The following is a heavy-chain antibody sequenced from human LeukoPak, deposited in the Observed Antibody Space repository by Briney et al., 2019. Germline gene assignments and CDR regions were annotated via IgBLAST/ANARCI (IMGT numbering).Heavy chain of an antibody. CDR1: GLSFSTFA. V-gene: IGHV3-23*01. D-gene: IGHD1-26*01. Sequence: GGSLRLSCAASGLSFSTFAMSWVRRTPGKGLEWVSGISGSGDNTLYADSVKGRFTISRDNSKNTLYLEMNSLRAEDTAIYYCAKMKGHPLPKYYMDVWGQGTTVTVSS. CDR2: ISGSGDNT. CDR3: AKMKGHPLPKYYMDV. J-gene: IGHJ6*01.